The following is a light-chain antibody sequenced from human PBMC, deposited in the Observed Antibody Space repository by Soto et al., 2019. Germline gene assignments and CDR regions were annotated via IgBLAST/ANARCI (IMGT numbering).Light chain of an antibody. V-gene: IGKV1-5*03. J-gene: IGKJ1*01. CDR1: QSISSW. CDR2: KAS. CDR3: QHYNTYPWT. Sequence: DIQMTQSPSILSASVGDRVTITCRASQSISSWLAWYQQKPGKAPNLLIHKASHLESGVPSRFSGSGSGTEFTLTIGSLQPGDFATYYCQHYNTYPWTFGQGTKVEIK.